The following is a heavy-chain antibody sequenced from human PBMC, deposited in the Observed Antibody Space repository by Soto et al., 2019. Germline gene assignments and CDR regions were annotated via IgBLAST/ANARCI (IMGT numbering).Heavy chain of an antibody. CDR2: ISGSGGST. CDR3: AKSKDSSGWYDWDY. V-gene: IGHV3-23*01. Sequence: EVQLLESGGGLVQPGGSLRLSCAASGFTFSSYAMSWVRQAPGKGLEWVSAISGSGGSTYYADSVKGRFTISRDNSKNTLYLQMNSLRTEYTAVYYCAKSKDSSGWYDWDYWGQGTLVTVSS. CDR1: GFTFSSYA. D-gene: IGHD6-19*01. J-gene: IGHJ4*02.